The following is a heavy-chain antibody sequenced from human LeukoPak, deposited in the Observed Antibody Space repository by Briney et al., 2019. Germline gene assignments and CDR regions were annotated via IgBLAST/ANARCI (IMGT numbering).Heavy chain of an antibody. V-gene: IGHV3-23*01. J-gene: IGHJ4*02. Sequence: GGSLRLSCAASGFTFSSYWMSWVRQAPGKGLEWVSAISGSGGSTYYADSVKGRFTISRDNSKNTLYLQMNSLRAEDTAVYYCAKDLDYYGSGSSSFDYWGQGTLVTVSS. CDR2: ISGSGGST. CDR3: AKDLDYYGSGSSSFDY. CDR1: GFTFSSYW. D-gene: IGHD3-10*01.